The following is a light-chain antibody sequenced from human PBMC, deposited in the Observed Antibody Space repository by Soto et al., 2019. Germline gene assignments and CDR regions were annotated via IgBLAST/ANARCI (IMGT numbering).Light chain of an antibody. V-gene: IGKV3-20*01. J-gene: IGKJ2*01. Sequence: EIVLTQSPGTLSLSLGERATLSCRASQSVGTNYVAWYQQKPGQAPSLLIYGTSKRAAGIPDRFSGSGSGTDFSLTISRLEPEDFAVYYCQHFGNSPPDTFGQGTKLEIK. CDR3: QHFGNSPPDT. CDR2: GTS. CDR1: QSVGTNY.